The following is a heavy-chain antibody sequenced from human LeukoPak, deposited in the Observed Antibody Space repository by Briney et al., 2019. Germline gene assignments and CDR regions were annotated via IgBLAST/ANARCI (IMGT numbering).Heavy chain of an antibody. V-gene: IGHV4-59*11. CDR3: ARSERRAQKDTYYNHYYYMDV. Sequence: SETLSLTCVVSGGSISSHYRSWIRQPRGKGLEWIGYLYFSGYTNYHPSLKSRVSISVDTSNNQFSLRLSSVTAAGTAVYYCARSERRAQKDTYYNHYYYMDVWGKGTTVTVSS. CDR1: GGSISSHY. J-gene: IGHJ6*03. D-gene: IGHD6-25*01. CDR2: LYFSGYT.